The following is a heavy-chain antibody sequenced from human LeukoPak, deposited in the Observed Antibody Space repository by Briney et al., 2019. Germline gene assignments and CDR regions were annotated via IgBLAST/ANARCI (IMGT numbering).Heavy chain of an antibody. CDR2: ISGSGGST. CDR1: GFTFSSYA. V-gene: IGHV3-23*01. CDR3: AKEEWELKTIDY. J-gene: IGHJ4*02. D-gene: IGHD1-26*01. Sequence: AGGSLRLSCAASGFTFSSYAMSWVRQAPGKGLEWVSAISGSGGSTYYADSVKGRFTISRDNSKNTLYLQMNSLRAEDTGVYYCAKEEWELKTIDYWGQGTLVTVSS.